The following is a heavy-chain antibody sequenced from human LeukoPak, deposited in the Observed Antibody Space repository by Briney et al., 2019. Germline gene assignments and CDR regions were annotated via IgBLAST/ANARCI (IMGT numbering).Heavy chain of an antibody. CDR3: ARRDASGSLTFDY. D-gene: IGHD3-10*01. CDR1: GGSIISSNW. CDR2: IYHSGST. V-gene: IGHV4-4*02. Sequence: SGTLSLTCAVSGGSIISSNWWSWVRQPPGKGLEWIGEIYHSGSTNYNPSLKSRVTISVDTSKNQFSLGLSSVTAADTAVYYCARRDASGSLTFDYWGQGTLVTVSS. J-gene: IGHJ4*02.